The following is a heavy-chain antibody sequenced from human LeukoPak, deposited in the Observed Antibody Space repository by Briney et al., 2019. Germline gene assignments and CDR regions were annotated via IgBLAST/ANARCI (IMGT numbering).Heavy chain of an antibody. V-gene: IGHV3-66*01. J-gene: IGHJ3*01. Sequence: GGSLRLSCAASGFTVSSNYISWVRQAPGKGLEWVSIIYSGGSTYYADSVKGRFTISRDNSKNTLFLQMNSLRAEDTAVYYCARGGADYQDAFDVWGQGTMVTVSS. CDR1: GFTVSSNY. CDR2: IYSGGST. CDR3: ARGGADYQDAFDV. D-gene: IGHD4-11*01.